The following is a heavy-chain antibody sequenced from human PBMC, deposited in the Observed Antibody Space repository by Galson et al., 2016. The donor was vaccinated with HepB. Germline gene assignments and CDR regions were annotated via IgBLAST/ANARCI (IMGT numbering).Heavy chain of an antibody. J-gene: IGHJ5*02. CDR2: VSPYAGNT. V-gene: IGHV1-18*01. CDR3: ARGASWLDP. CDR1: GYSFTNYG. Sequence: SVKVSCKASGYSFTNYGIMWVRQAPGQGLEWMGWVSPYAGNTRYAEKFQGRVTMTTDTSTTTAYMELTNLKSDDTALYYCARGASWLDPWGQGTLVTVPP.